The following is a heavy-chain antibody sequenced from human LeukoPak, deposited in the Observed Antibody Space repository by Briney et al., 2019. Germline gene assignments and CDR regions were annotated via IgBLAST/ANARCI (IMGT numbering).Heavy chain of an antibody. V-gene: IGHV3-23*01. Sequence: PGGSLRLSCAASGFTFSSYAMSWVRQAPGKGLEWVSAISGSGGSTYYADSVKGRFTISRDNSKNTLYLQMNSLRAEDTAVYYCATQTPYGSGREYYFDYWGQGTLVTVSS. CDR3: ATQTPYGSGREYYFDY. D-gene: IGHD3-10*01. J-gene: IGHJ4*02. CDR2: ISGSGGST. CDR1: GFTFSSYA.